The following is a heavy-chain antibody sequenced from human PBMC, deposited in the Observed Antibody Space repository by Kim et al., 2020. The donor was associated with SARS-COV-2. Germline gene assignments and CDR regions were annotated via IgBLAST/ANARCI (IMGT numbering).Heavy chain of an antibody. Sequence: GGSLRLSCAASGFTFDDYAMHWVRQAPGKGLEWVSGISWNSGSIGYADSVKGRCTIPRDNAKNSLYLQMNSLRAEDTALYYCAAHSPSYDSSGYGWGPGTLVTVSS. CDR3: AAHSPSYDSSGYG. J-gene: IGHJ4*01. CDR2: ISWNSGSI. CDR1: GFTFDDYA. V-gene: IGHV3-9*01. D-gene: IGHD3-22*01.